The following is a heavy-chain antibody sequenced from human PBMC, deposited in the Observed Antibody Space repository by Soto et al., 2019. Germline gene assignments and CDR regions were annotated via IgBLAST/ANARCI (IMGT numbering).Heavy chain of an antibody. V-gene: IGHV4-61*01. CDR3: ARGWDAGY. Sequence: QVQLQESGPGLVKPSETLSLTCTVSGGSVGSGRHYWSWIRQPPGKGLEWIGYIHDSGSTNYVSSRKSRVTISADPSRNQFFLKVYSVTAADTAVYYCARGWDAGYWGQGTLVTVSS. CDR1: GGSVGSGRHY. J-gene: IGHJ4*02. CDR2: IHDSGST. D-gene: IGHD6-19*01.